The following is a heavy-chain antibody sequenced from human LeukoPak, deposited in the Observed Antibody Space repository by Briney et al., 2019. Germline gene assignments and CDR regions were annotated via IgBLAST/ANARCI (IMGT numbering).Heavy chain of an antibody. CDR1: GYTFTSYD. V-gene: IGHV1-8*01. CDR3: ARPITNYYDFWSGYFTSYYYYGMDV. J-gene: IGHJ6*02. CDR2: MNPNSGNT. Sequence: ASVKVSCKASGYTFTSYDINWVRQATGQGLEWMGWMNPNSGNTGYAQKFQGRVTMTRNTSISTAYMELSSLRSEDPAVYYCARPITNYYDFWSGYFTSYYYYGMDVWGQGTTVTVSS. D-gene: IGHD3-3*01.